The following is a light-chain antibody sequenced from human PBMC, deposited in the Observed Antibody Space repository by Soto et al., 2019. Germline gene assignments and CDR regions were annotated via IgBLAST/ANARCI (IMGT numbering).Light chain of an antibody. CDR2: DAS. V-gene: IGKV1-5*01. CDR1: QSISSW. CDR3: QQYNSYSVT. J-gene: IGKJ1*01. Sequence: GDTVTITCRASQSISSWLAWYQQKPGKAPKLLIYDASNLESGGPSRVSGSGSGTEFTLTISSLQPDDFATYYCQQYNSYSVTFGQGTKVDI.